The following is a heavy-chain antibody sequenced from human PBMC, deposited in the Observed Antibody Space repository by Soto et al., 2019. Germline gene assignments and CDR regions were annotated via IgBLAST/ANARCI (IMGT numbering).Heavy chain of an antibody. CDR2: ISHSGATI. CDR1: GFQFSSYE. J-gene: IGHJ3*01. V-gene: IGHV3-48*03. Sequence: EVQLADSGGGLVQPGGSLRLSCAASGFQFSSYEMNWVRQAPGKGLEWVAHISHSGATIFYTDSGKGRFTISRDNTNNSRSLQTNRRRADATAIYYGARGAFWYTPSSAGDAFDVWGQGTVVTVSS. D-gene: IGHD3-3*01. CDR3: ARGAFWYTPSSAGDAFDV.